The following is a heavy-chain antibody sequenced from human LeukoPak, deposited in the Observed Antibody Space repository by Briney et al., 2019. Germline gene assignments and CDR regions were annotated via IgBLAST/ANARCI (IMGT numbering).Heavy chain of an antibody. CDR2: IKQDGSEK. J-gene: IGHJ4*02. D-gene: IGHD4-17*01. CDR1: GFTFSSYW. CDR3: ATAVYGDYDFDY. V-gene: IGHV3-7*01. Sequence: TGGSLRLSCAASGFTFSSYWMSWVRQAPGKGLEWVANIKQDGSEKYYVDSVKGRFTISRDNAKNSLCLQMNSLRAEDTAVYYCATAVYGDYDFDYWGQGTLVTVSS.